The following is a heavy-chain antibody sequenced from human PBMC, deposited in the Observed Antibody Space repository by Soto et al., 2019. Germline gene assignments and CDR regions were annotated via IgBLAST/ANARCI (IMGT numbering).Heavy chain of an antibody. CDR2: VYWNDER. CDR3: AHYNSSGYFSHFGA. CDR1: GFSLTTTGVG. Sequence: QIALQESGPTVVKPTQTLTLTCTFSGFSLTTTGVGVGWIRHAPGKALEWLAMVYWNDERRYSPSLKSRLTISQDPSKNQVVLTMPYLDPVDTSTYFCAHYNSSGYFSHFGAWRQGTLVTVSS. V-gene: IGHV2-5*01. D-gene: IGHD3-22*01. J-gene: IGHJ5*02.